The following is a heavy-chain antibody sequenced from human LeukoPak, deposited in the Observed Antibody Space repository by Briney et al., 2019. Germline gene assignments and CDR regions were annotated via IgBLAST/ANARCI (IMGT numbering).Heavy chain of an antibody. V-gene: IGHV3-23*01. CDR1: GFTFSSYA. J-gene: IGHJ4*02. CDR2: ISGSGGST. Sequence: GGSLRLSCAASGFTFSSYAMSWVRQAPGKGLEWVSAISGSGGSTYYADSVKGRFTISRDNSKNTLYLQMNSLRAEDTAVYYCAKGGATALYYYDSSGGYYFDYWGQGTLVTVSS. CDR3: AKGGATALYYYDSSGGYYFDY. D-gene: IGHD3-22*01.